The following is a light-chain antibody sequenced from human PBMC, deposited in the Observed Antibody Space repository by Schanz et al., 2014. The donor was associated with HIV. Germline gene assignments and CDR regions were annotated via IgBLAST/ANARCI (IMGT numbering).Light chain of an antibody. CDR3: AVWDDSLNGVV. J-gene: IGLJ2*01. V-gene: IGLV1-44*01. Sequence: QSVLTQPPSASGTPGQRVTMSCSASSSNIATNAVNWYQQLPGTAPKLLIYATYNRPSGVPDRFSGSSSGTSASLAISGLQSEDEADYYCAVWDDSLNGVVFGGGTKLTVL. CDR2: ATY. CDR1: SSNIATNA.